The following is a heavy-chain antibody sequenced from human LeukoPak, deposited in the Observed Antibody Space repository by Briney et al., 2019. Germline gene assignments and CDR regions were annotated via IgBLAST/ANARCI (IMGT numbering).Heavy chain of an antibody. Sequence: SETLSLTCSVSGGSISTYYWNWLRQPAGKELEWIGRIFASGSTNYNPSLKSRVTISIHKAKNHFSLILESVTAADTAFYYCARDFYGDDGHHPFDYWGQGILVTVSS. CDR1: GGSISTYY. J-gene: IGHJ4*02. CDR2: IFASGST. CDR3: ARDFYGDDGHHPFDY. V-gene: IGHV4-4*07. D-gene: IGHD2/OR15-2a*01.